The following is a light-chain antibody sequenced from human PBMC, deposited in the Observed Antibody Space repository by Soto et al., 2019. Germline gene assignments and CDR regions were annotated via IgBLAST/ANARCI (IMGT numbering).Light chain of an antibody. CDR3: QSYDSSLSGGV. Sequence: QAVVTQPPSVSGAPGQRVTISCTGSSSNVGAGSDLHWYQQLPGTAPKLLIYGNNNRPSGVPDRFSGSKSGTSASLAISGLQAEDEADYYCQSYDSSLSGGVFGGGTKLTVL. CDR2: GNN. J-gene: IGLJ3*02. V-gene: IGLV1-40*01. CDR1: SSNVGAGSD.